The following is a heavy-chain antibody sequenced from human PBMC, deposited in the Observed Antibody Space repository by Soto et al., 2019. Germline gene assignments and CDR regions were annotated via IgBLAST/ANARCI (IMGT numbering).Heavy chain of an antibody. CDR1: GGSISSGDYY. D-gene: IGHD3-22*01. CDR3: ARENYDSSGYYP. CDR2: IYYSGST. Sequence: PSETLSLTFTVSGGSISSGDYYWSWIRQPPGKGLEWIGYIYYSGSTYYNPSLKSRVTISVDTSKNQFSLKLSSVTAADTAVYYCARENYDSSGYYPWGQGTLVTVSS. J-gene: IGHJ5*02. V-gene: IGHV4-30-4*01.